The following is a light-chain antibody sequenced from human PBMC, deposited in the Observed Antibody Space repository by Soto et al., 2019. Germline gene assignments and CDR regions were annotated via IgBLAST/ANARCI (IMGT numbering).Light chain of an antibody. CDR2: LNSDGSH. V-gene: IGLV4-69*01. CDR3: QTWSTGILV. Sequence: QPVLTQSPSASASLGASVKLTCTLSSGHSSYAIAWHQQQPEKGPRYLMKLNSDGSHSKGDGIPDRFSGSSSGTERYLTISSLQSEDAADYYCQTWSTGILVFGGGTKVTVL. J-gene: IGLJ3*02. CDR1: SGHSSYA.